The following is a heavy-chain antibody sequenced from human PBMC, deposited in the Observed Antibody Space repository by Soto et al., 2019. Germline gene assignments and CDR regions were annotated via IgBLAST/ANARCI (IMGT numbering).Heavy chain of an antibody. D-gene: IGHD2-8*01. V-gene: IGHV1-3*01. Sequence: ASVKVSCKASRYTFTSYAMHWVRQAPGQRLEWMGWINAGNGNTKYSQKFQGRVTITRDTSASTAYMELSSLRSEDTAVYYCARDRVLMVFVWDAFDIWGQGTMVTVSS. J-gene: IGHJ3*02. CDR3: ARDRVLMVFVWDAFDI. CDR2: INAGNGNT. CDR1: RYTFTSYA.